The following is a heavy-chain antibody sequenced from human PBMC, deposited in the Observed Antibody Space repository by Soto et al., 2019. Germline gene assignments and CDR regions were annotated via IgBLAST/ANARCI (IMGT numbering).Heavy chain of an antibody. CDR3: TRHLWLPADANYMDV. D-gene: IGHD3-10*01. CDR2: IRNKGNNYAT. Sequence: EVQLVESGGGLVQTGGSLKLSCAASGFTFSDFTMHWVRQASGKGLEWIGHIRNKGNNYATTYAASVEGRFTLSRDDSKNTAYLQMNSLKTEDTALYYCTRHLWLPADANYMDVWGKGTTITVSS. J-gene: IGHJ6*03. CDR1: GFTFSDFT. V-gene: IGHV3-73*01.